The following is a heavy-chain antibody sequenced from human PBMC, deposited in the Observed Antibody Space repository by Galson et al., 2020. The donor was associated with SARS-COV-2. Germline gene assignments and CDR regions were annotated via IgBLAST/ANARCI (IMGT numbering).Heavy chain of an antibody. J-gene: IGHJ5*02. CDR3: AKDLAGTYVLGVNWFDP. D-gene: IGHD3-10*02. Sequence: GGSLRLSCAASGFTFSSYAMSWVRQAPGKGLEWVSAISGSGGSTYYADSVKGRFTISRDNSKNTLYLQMNSLRAEDTAVYYCAKDLAGTYVLGVNWFDPWGQGTLVTVSS. CDR1: GFTFSSYA. CDR2: ISGSGGST. V-gene: IGHV3-23*01.